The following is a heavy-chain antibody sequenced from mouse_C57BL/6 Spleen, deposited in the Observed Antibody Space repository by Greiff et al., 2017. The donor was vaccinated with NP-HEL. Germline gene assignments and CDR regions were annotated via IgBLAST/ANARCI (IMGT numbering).Heavy chain of an antibody. CDR2: IDPANGNT. J-gene: IGHJ1*01. V-gene: IGHV14-3*01. Sequence: VQLQQSVAELVRPGASVKLSCTASGFNIKNTYMHWVKQRPEQGLEWIGRIDPANGNTKYAPKYQGKATITADTSSNTAYLQLSSLTSEDTAIYYCARGATTVVAEGYFDVWGPGTTVTVSS. D-gene: IGHD1-1*01. CDR1: GFNIKNTY. CDR3: ARGATTVVAEGYFDV.